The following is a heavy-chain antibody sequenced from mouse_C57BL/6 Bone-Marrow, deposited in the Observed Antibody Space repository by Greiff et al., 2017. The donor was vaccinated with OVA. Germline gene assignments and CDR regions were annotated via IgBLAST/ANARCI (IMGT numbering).Heavy chain of an antibody. CDR2: FYPGSGSI. J-gene: IGHJ3*01. CDR3: ARHEEPLTAQATWAWFAY. V-gene: IGHV1-62-2*01. Sequence: VQLQQSGAELVKPGASVKLSCKASGYTFTEYTIHWVKQRSGQGLEWIGWFYPGSGSIKYNEKFKDKATLTADKSSSTVYIELSRLTSEDSAVYCCARHEEPLTAQATWAWFAYWGQGTLVTVSA. D-gene: IGHD3-2*02. CDR1: GYTFTEYT.